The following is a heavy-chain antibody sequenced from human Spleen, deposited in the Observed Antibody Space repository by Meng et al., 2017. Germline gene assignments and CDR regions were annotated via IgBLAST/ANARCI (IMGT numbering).Heavy chain of an antibody. V-gene: IGHV1-2*02. CDR3: ARDRSGAYSSIDP. J-gene: IGHJ5*02. Sequence: ASVKVSCKASGYTFTDYYMHWVRQAPGQGLEWMGWINPNSGVTNYAQKFQGRVTMTTDTSISTAYMQLDSLRSDDTAVYYRARDRSGAYSSIDPWGQGTLVTVSS. CDR1: GYTFTDYY. D-gene: IGHD6-6*01. CDR2: INPNSGVT.